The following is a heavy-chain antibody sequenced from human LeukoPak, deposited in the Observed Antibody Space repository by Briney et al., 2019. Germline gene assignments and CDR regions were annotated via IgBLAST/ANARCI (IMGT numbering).Heavy chain of an antibody. D-gene: IGHD2-2*02. CDR2: IRSSRSYI. V-gene: IGHV3-21*01. CDR1: GFTWSSYS. CDR3: ARDAPIVVVPAAIRGYYYYYMDV. J-gene: IGHJ6*03. Sequence: GGSLRLSCAASGFTWSSYSMNWVRQAPGKGLEWVSSIRSSRSYIYYADSVKGRFTISRDNAKNSLYLQMNSLRAEDTAVYYCARDAPIVVVPAAIRGYYYYYMDVWGKGTTVTVSS.